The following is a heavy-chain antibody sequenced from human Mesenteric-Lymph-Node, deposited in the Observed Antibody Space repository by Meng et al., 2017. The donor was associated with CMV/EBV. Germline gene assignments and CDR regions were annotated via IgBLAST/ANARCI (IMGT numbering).Heavy chain of an antibody. J-gene: IGHJ4*02. Sequence: GGSLRLSCAASGFTFSSHDMNWVRQAPGKGLEWVSSISSSSSYIYYADSVKGRFTISRDYAKNSLYLQMNSLRAEDTAVYYCARCRDGYNCGYWGQGTLVTVSS. CDR3: ARCRDGYNCGY. CDR2: ISSSSSYI. V-gene: IGHV3-21*01. CDR1: GFTFSSHD. D-gene: IGHD5-24*01.